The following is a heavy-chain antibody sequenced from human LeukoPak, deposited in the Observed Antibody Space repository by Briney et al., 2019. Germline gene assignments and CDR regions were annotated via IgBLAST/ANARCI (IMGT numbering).Heavy chain of an antibody. CDR2: IYHSGST. V-gene: IGHV4-4*02. CDR3: ATSSISRYSDY. CDR1: GGSISSSNW. D-gene: IGHD3-9*01. J-gene: IGHJ4*02. Sequence: SGTLSLTCAVSGGSISSSNWWSWVRQPPGKGLEWIGEIYHSGSTNYNPSLKSRVTTSVDKSKNQFSLKLSSVTAADTAVYYCATSSISRYSDYWGQGTLVTVSS.